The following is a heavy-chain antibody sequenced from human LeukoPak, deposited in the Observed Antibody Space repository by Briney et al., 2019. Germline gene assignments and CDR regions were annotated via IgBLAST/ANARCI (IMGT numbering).Heavy chain of an antibody. CDR3: ATPGLDYYDSSGYSLLAAFDI. J-gene: IGHJ3*02. V-gene: IGHV1-69*01. Sequence: ASVKVSCKASGGTFSSYAISWVRQAPGQGLEWMGGIIPIFGTANYAQKFQGRVTITADESTSTAYMELSSLRSEDTAVYYCATPGLDYYDSSGYSLLAAFDIWGQGTMVTVSS. CDR2: IIPIFGTA. D-gene: IGHD3-22*01. CDR1: GGTFSSYA.